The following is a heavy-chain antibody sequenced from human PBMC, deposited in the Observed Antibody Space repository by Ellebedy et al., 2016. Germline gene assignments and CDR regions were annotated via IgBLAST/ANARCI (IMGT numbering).Heavy chain of an antibody. Sequence: SETLSLTXAVYGGSFSGYYWSWIRQPPGKGLEWIGEINHSGSTNYNPSLKSRVTISVDTSKNQFSLKLSSVTAADTAVYYCASFIAARRRIYWGQGTLVTVSS. J-gene: IGHJ4*02. CDR2: INHSGST. V-gene: IGHV4-34*01. D-gene: IGHD6-6*01. CDR1: GGSFSGYY. CDR3: ASFIAARRRIY.